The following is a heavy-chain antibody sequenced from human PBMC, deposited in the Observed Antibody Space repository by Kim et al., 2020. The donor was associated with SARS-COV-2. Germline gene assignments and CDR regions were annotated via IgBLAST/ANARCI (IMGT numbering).Heavy chain of an antibody. D-gene: IGHD5-18*01. CDR2: ISYDGSNK. V-gene: IGHV3-30*04. CDR1: GFTFSSYA. J-gene: IGHJ4*02. Sequence: GGSLRLSCAASGFTFSSYAMHWVRQAPGKGLEWVAVISYDGSNKYYADSVKGRFTISRDNSKNTLYLQMNSLRAEDTAVYYCARDPSYLRGYSYGPLDYWGQGTLVTVSS. CDR3: ARDPSYLRGYSYGPLDY.